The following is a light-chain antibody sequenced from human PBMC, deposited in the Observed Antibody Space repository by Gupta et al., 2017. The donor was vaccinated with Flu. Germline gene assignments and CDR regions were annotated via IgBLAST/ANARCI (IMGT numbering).Light chain of an antibody. V-gene: IGLV2-11*01. CDR3: CSSAGSPIHWV. CDR1: SNDVGGPNY. CDR2: DVT. J-gene: IGLJ3*02. Sequence: QSALTHPRSVSGSPGQSVTISCTGTSNDVGGPNYVSWYQQHPGRAPKVIIYDVTKRPSGVPDRFSGSKSGNTASLTISGLQAEDDADYYCCSSAGSPIHWVFGVGTELTVL.